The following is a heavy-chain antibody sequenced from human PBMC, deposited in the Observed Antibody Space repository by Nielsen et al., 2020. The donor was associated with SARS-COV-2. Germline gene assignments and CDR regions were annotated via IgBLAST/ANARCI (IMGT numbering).Heavy chain of an antibody. V-gene: IGHV4-31*03. D-gene: IGHD6-13*01. Sequence: SETLSLTCTVSGGSISSGSYFWSWIRQHPGNGLEWIGNIYHSGGTNYNPSLKGRISISIDPSNNQFSLHLTSVTAADTAVYYCARDRWQQLVPTDWGQGTLVTVSS. CDR3: ARDRWQQLVPTD. J-gene: IGHJ4*02. CDR2: IYHSGGT. CDR1: GGSISSGSYF.